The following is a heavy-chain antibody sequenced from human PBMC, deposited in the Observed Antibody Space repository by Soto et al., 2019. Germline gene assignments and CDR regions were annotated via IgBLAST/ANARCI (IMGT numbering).Heavy chain of an antibody. D-gene: IGHD6-19*01. Sequence: EVQLVESGGGLVQPGGSLRLSCAASGLIFSDYHMDWVRQAPGKGLEWAGRIRRKANSYTTEYAASVKGRCTISRDDSKNSLYLQMNSLKSEDTAVYYCAMLGGWSGGSSGMDVWGQGTTVTVSS. J-gene: IGHJ6*02. V-gene: IGHV3-72*01. CDR3: AMLGGWSGGSSGMDV. CDR2: IRRKANSYTT. CDR1: GLIFSDYH.